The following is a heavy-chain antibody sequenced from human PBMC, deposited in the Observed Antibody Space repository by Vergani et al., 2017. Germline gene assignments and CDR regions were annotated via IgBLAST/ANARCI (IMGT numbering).Heavy chain of an antibody. CDR3: ASLAVAGPFDY. Sequence: QVQLQESGPGLVKPSETLSLTCTVPGGPISSYYWSWIRQPPGKGLEWIGYIYYSGSTNYNPSLKSRVTISVDTSKNQFSLKLSSVTAADTAVYYCASLAVAGPFDYWGQGTLVTVSS. CDR1: GGPISSYY. CDR2: IYYSGST. D-gene: IGHD6-19*01. V-gene: IGHV4-59*01. J-gene: IGHJ4*02.